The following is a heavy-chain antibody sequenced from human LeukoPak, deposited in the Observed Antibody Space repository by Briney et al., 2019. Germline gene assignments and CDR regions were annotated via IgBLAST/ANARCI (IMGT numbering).Heavy chain of an antibody. D-gene: IGHD2-2*01. J-gene: IGHJ4*02. V-gene: IGHV4-59*01. CDR3: ARDDRGSCSSTTCPYFDY. Sequence: SETLSLTCTVSGGSISSYYWSWIRQPPGKGLEWIGYIYYSGSTNYNPSLKSRVTISVDTSKNQFSLKLSSVTAADTAVYYCARDDRGSCSSTTCPYFDYWGQGTLVTVSS. CDR2: IYYSGST. CDR1: GGSISSYY.